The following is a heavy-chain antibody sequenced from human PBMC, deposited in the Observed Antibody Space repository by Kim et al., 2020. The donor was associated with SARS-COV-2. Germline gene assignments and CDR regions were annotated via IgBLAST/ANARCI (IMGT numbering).Heavy chain of an antibody. CDR3: ARDLWYSSIYYYYYYGMDV. CDR2: IWYDGSNK. CDR1: GFTFSSYG. Sequence: GGSLRLSCAASGFTFSSYGMHWVRQAPGKGLEWVAVIWYDGSNKYYADSVKGRFTISRDNSKNTLYLQMNSLRAEDTAVYYCARDLWYSSIYYYYYYGMDVWGQGTTVTVSS. D-gene: IGHD6-13*01. V-gene: IGHV3-33*01. J-gene: IGHJ6*02.